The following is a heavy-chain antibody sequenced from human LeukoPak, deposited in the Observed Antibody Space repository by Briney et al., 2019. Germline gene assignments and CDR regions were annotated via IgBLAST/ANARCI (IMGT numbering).Heavy chain of an antibody. Sequence: SETLTLTCTVSGRSISSSSYYWGWIRQPPGKGLEWIGSIYYSGSTYYNPSLKSRVTISVDTSKNQFSLKLSSVTAADTAVYHCARDQSLWFGDSNWFDPWGQGTLVTVSS. CDR3: ARDQSLWFGDSNWFDP. D-gene: IGHD3-10*01. CDR2: IYYSGST. J-gene: IGHJ5*02. CDR1: GRSISSSSYY. V-gene: IGHV4-39*07.